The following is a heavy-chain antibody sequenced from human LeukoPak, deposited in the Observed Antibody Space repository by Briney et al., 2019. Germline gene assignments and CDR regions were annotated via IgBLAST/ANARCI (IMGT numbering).Heavy chain of an antibody. D-gene: IGHD2-2*01. J-gene: IGHJ4*02. V-gene: IGHV3-53*01. CDR3: ARDWGYCSSTSCHVFDY. CDR1: GFTFSSYG. Sequence: GGSLSLSCAASGFTFSSYGMSWVRQAPGKGLEWVSVIYDGGSTDYAESVKGRFTISRDNSKNTLYLQMNSLRAEDTAVYYCARDWGYCSSTSCHVFDYWGQGTLVTVSS. CDR2: IYDGGST.